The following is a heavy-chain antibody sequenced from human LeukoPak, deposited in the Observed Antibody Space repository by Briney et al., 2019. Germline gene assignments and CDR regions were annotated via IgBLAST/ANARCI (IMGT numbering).Heavy chain of an antibody. J-gene: IGHJ4*02. Sequence: GGSLRLSCAASGFTFSSYAMSWVRQAPGKGLEWVAVIWYDGSNKYYADSVKGRFTISRDNVKNTLYLQLNSLRAEDTAVYYCAKPRRGYNYGYYFDYWGQGTLVTVSS. CDR1: GFTFSSYA. CDR2: IWYDGSNK. CDR3: AKPRRGYNYGYYFDY. V-gene: IGHV3-33*06. D-gene: IGHD5-24*01.